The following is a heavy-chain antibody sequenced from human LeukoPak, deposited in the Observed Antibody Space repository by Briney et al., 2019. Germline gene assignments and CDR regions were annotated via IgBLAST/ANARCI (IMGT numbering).Heavy chain of an antibody. D-gene: IGHD3-22*01. J-gene: IGHJ4*02. Sequence: ASVKVSCKASGYTFTSYYMHWVRQAPGQGLEWMGIINPSGGSTSYAQKFQGRVTMTRDTSTSTVYMELSSLRSEDTAVYYCARASDSSGYYAPRHYFDYWGQGTLVTVSS. CDR1: GYTFTSYY. CDR3: ARASDSSGYYAPRHYFDY. CDR2: INPSGGST. V-gene: IGHV1-46*03.